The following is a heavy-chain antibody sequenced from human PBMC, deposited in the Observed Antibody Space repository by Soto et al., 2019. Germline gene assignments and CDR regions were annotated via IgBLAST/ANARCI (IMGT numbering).Heavy chain of an antibody. CDR3: ARDMIESGFTSCYDY. D-gene: IGHD2-2*01. V-gene: IGHV3-74*01. J-gene: IGHJ4*02. CDR1: GFTFSSYW. Sequence: PGGSLRLSCAASGFTFSSYWMHWVRQAPGKGLVWVSRINSDGSSTSYADSVKGRFTISRDNAKNTLYLQMNSLRAEDTAVYYCARDMIESGFTSCYDYWGQGTLVTVSS. CDR2: INSDGSST.